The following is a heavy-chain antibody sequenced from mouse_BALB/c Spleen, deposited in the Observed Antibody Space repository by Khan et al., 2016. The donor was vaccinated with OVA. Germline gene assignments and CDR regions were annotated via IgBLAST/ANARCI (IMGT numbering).Heavy chain of an antibody. CDR3: ARENYYGRTCYAMDY. D-gene: IGHD1-1*01. V-gene: IGHV1S41*01. J-gene: IGHJ4*01. CDR1: GYTFTSYW. CDR2: IGPGSGST. Sequence: DLVKPGASVKLSCKASGYTFTSYWINWIKQRPRQGLEWIGRIGPGSGSTYYNEVFKGKATLTVDTSSSTAYIQLSSLSSEDSAVYFCARENYYGRTCYAMDYRGPGTSGTVSS.